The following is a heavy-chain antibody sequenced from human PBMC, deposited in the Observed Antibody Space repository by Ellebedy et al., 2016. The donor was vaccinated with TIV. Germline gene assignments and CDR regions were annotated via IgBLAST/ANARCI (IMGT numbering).Heavy chain of an antibody. V-gene: IGHV4-34*01. CDR2: INHSGST. CDR1: GGSFSGYY. J-gene: IGHJ5*02. D-gene: IGHD3-16*01. Sequence: SETLSLXXAVYGGSFSGYYWSWIRQPPGKGLEWIGEINHSGSTNYNPSLKSRVTISVDTSKNQFSLKLSSVTAADTAVYYCARTRGGYGVRWFDPWGQGTLVTVSS. CDR3: ARTRGGYGVRWFDP.